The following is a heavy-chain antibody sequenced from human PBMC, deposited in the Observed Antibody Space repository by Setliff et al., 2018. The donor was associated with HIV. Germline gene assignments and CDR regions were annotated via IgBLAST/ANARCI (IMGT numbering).Heavy chain of an antibody. CDR1: GGSFSDYY. V-gene: IGHV4-34*01. J-gene: IGHJ5*02. Sequence: PSETLSLTCAVYGGSFSDYYWSWIRQPPGKGLEWIGEINHSGSTNYNPSLKSRVTISVDASKNQFSLKLSSVTAADTAVYYCAGGGRSLAAQTWFDPWGQGTLVTVSS. D-gene: IGHD6-6*01. CDR2: INHSGST. CDR3: AGGGRSLAAQTWFDP.